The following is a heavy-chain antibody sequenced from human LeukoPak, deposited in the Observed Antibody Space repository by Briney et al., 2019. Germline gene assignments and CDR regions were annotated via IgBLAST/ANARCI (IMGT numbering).Heavy chain of an antibody. CDR3: ARVATVTRNGAFDI. CDR1: GFTFSSYS. CDR2: ISSSSRTI. Sequence: GGSLRLSCAASGFTFSSYSMNWVRQAPGKGLEWISYISSSSRTIYYADSVKGRFTISRDNAKNSLYLQMNSLRAEDTAVYYCARVATVTRNGAFDIWGQGTMVTVSS. J-gene: IGHJ3*02. V-gene: IGHV3-48*04. D-gene: IGHD4-11*01.